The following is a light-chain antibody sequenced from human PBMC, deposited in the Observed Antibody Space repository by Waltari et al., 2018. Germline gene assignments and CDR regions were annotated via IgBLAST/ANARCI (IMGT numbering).Light chain of an antibody. CDR2: KAS. Sequence: DIQMTQSPSTLSASLGDRVTITCRVSQSISSWLAWYQQKPGKAPKLLIYKASNLESGVPSRFSGSGSGTEFTLTISSLQPDDFATFYCQHYNSYPLTFGGGTKVEIK. CDR3: QHYNSYPLT. V-gene: IGKV1-5*03. CDR1: QSISSW. J-gene: IGKJ4*01.